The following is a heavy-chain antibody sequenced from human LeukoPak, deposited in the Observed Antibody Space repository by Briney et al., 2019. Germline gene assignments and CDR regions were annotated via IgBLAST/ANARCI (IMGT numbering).Heavy chain of an antibody. Sequence: SGTLSLTCTVSGGSISSYYWSWIRQTPGKGLEWIGYIYYSGSTNYNPSLKSRVTISVDTSKNQFSLKLSSVTAADTAVYYCARLPRGYSGYDSALDYWGQGTLVTVSS. CDR1: GGSISSYY. J-gene: IGHJ4*02. CDR2: IYYSGST. CDR3: ARLPRGYSGYDSALDY. D-gene: IGHD5-12*01. V-gene: IGHV4-59*08.